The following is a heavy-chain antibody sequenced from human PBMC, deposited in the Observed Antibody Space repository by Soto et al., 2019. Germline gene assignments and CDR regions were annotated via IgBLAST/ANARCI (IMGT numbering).Heavy chain of an antibody. D-gene: IGHD3-16*01. CDR2: VYYTGSS. CDR3: ARLKAYPGDY. J-gene: IGHJ4*01. V-gene: IGHV4-39*01. Sequence: SETLSLTCTVSGGSVSDSAYYWGWIRQSPGKGLEWIGSVYYTGSSYYNPSLKSRVTISIDTSKNQFSLKVSSVTAADTSVYYCARLKAYPGDYWGHGTLVVVS. CDR1: GGSVSDSAYY.